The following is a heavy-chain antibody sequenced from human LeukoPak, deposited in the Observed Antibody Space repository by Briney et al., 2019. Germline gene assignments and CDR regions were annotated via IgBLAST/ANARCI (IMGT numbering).Heavy chain of an antibody. Sequence: GGSLRLSCAASGFTFSSYGMHWVRQAPGKGLEWVAFIRYDGSNKYYADSVKGRFTISRDNSKNTLYLQMNSLRAEDTAVYYCEAIHYYGSGSFEVWGKGTTVTISS. CDR3: EAIHYYGSGSFEV. D-gene: IGHD3-10*01. V-gene: IGHV3-30*02. CDR2: IRYDGSNK. J-gene: IGHJ6*04. CDR1: GFTFSSYG.